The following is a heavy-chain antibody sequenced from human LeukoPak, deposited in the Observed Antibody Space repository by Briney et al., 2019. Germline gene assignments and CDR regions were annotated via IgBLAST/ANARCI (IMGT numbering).Heavy chain of an antibody. J-gene: IGHJ4*02. V-gene: IGHV4-39*01. Sequence: SETLSLTCAVSGGSISSSTYYWGWIRQPPGKGLEWIGSLYYSGSTYYNPSLKSRVTISVDTSKNQFSLKLSSVTTADTAVYFCGRQSRSGGPGDYWGQGTLVTVSS. CDR2: LYYSGST. CDR1: GGSISSSTYY. CDR3: GRQSRSGGPGDY. D-gene: IGHD2-15*01.